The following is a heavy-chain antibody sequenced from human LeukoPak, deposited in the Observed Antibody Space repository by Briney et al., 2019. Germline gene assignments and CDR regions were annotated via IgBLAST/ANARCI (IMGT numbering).Heavy chain of an antibody. D-gene: IGHD2-15*01. CDR1: GYTFTSYG. J-gene: IGHJ6*02. Sequence: ASVKVSCKASGYTFTSYGINWVRQAPGQGLEWMGWISAYNGNTNYAQKFQGRVTITADESTSTAYMELSSLRSEDTAVYYCARVDGCSGGSCYSYYGMDVWGQGTTVTVSS. CDR3: ARVDGCSGGSCYSYYGMDV. CDR2: ISAYNGNT. V-gene: IGHV1-18*01.